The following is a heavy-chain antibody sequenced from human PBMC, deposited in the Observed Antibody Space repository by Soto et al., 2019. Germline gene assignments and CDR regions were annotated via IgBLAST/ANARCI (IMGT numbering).Heavy chain of an antibody. CDR1: GFTFSSHW. D-gene: IGHD2-15*01. Sequence: EVQLVESGGGLVQPGGSLRLSCETSGFTFSSHWMHWVRQVPGKGLVWVSRLNGDGTTTNYADSVKGRFTISRDNAKNTVYLQMSSLRAEDTAVYYCARGIRIYYAMDVWGQGTTVTVPS. V-gene: IGHV3-74*01. CDR3: ARGIRIYYAMDV. J-gene: IGHJ6*02. CDR2: LNGDGTTT.